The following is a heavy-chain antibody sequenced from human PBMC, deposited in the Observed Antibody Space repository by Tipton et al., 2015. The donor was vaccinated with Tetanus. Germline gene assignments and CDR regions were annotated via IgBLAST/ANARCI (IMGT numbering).Heavy chain of an antibody. D-gene: IGHD3-10*01. V-gene: IGHV5-51*01. CDR2: IYPGDSGA. J-gene: IGHJ5*02. Sequence: QLVQSGAEVKKPGESLKISCKVSGHNSRSYWISWVRQMPGKGLGWMGIIYPGDSGATYSPSFQGQVTISIDKSISTAYLHWSSLKASDTAVYFCARLPKHYSASGSTWGQGTLVTVSS. CDR3: ARLPKHYSASGST. CDR1: GHNSRSYW.